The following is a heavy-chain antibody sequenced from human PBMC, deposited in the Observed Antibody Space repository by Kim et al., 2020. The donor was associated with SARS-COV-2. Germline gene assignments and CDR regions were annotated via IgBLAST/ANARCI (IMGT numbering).Heavy chain of an antibody. V-gene: IGHV3-30*04. D-gene: IGHD2-2*01. Sequence: GGSLRLSCAASGFTFSSYAMHWVRQAPGKGLEWVAVISYDGSNKYYADSVKGRFTISRDNSKNTLYLQMNSLRAEDTAVYYCARDDRYQPLLPIDYWGQGTLVTVSS. J-gene: IGHJ4*02. CDR1: GFTFSSYA. CDR3: ARDDRYQPLLPIDY. CDR2: ISYDGSNK.